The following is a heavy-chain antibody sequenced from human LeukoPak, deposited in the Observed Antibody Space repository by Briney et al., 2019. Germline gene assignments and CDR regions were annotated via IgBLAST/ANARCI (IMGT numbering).Heavy chain of an antibody. CDR1: VGSINSYY. V-gene: IGHV4-59*01. Sequence: PSETLSLTCTVSVGSINSYYWSWIRQPPGKGLEWIGYIYSSGSTDYNPSLKSRVTISIDTSKNQLSLKLRSVTAADTATYYCARGSEVVAITGFVPCGQGTLVTVSS. D-gene: IGHD3-22*01. CDR2: IYSSGST. CDR3: ARGSEVVAITGFVP. J-gene: IGHJ5*02.